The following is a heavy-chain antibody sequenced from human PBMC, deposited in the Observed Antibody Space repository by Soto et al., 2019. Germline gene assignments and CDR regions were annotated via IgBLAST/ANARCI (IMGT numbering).Heavy chain of an antibody. V-gene: IGHV3-30-3*01. CDR2: ISYDGSNK. CDR1: GFTFSNYA. Sequence: QVQLVESGGGVVQPGRSLRLSCAASGFTFSNYAMHWVRQAPGKGLEWVAVISYDGSNKYDADSVKGRFTISRDNSKNAVHLQIDSLRAEDTAVYYCATDGSHSSSPYFDYGGQGTLVTVSS. J-gene: IGHJ4*02. CDR3: ATDGSHSSSPYFDY. D-gene: IGHD6-6*01.